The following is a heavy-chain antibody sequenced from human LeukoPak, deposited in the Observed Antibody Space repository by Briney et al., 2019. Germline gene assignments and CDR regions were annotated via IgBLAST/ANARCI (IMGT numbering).Heavy chain of an antibody. CDR1: GGTFSSYA. Sequence: SVKVSCKASGGTFSSYAISWVRQAPGQGLEWMGGIIPIFGTANYAQKFQGRVTITTDESTSTAYMELSSLRSEDTAVYYCARSYGSGHYYYYMDVWGKGTTVTVSS. D-gene: IGHD3-10*01. CDR2: IIPIFGTA. V-gene: IGHV1-69*05. CDR3: ARSYGSGHYYYYMDV. J-gene: IGHJ6*03.